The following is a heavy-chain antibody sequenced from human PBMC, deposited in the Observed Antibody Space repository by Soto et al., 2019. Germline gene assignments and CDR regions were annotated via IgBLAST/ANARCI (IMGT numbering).Heavy chain of an antibody. CDR3: ATQYYDFWSGSYNWFDP. CDR1: GYSFTSYW. D-gene: IGHD3-3*01. J-gene: IGHJ5*02. Sequence: GSLKISCKGSGYSFTSYWISWVRQMPGKGLEWMGRIDPSDSYTNYSPSFQGHVTISADKSISTAYLQWSSLKASDTAMYYCATQYYDFWSGSYNWFDPWGQGTLVTVSS. CDR2: IDPSDSYT. V-gene: IGHV5-10-1*01.